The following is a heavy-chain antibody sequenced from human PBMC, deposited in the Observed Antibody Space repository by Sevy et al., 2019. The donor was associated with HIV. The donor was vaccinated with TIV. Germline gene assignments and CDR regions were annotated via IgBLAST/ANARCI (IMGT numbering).Heavy chain of an antibody. D-gene: IGHD6-13*01. CDR3: ARHQLRVSATGFDY. V-gene: IGHV3-48*01. CDR1: GFTISKYN. CDR2: ITFSSNTI. Sequence: GGSLRLSCAASGFTISKYNMDWVRQAPGKGLEWVSYITFSSNTIYYADSVKGRFTISRDNAKKSLYLQMNSLRAEDTAVYYCARHQLRVSATGFDYWGQGTLVTVSS. J-gene: IGHJ4*02.